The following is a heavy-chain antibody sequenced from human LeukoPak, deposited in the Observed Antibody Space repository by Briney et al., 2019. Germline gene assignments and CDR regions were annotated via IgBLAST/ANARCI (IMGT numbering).Heavy chain of an antibody. D-gene: IGHD3-22*01. J-gene: IGHJ4*02. CDR2: IYHSGST. CDR1: HYSISSNYY. Sequence: SETLSLTCTVSHYSISSNYYWGWIRQPPGKGLEWIGSIYHSGSTYYNPSLKSRVTISVDTSKNQFSPKLSSVTAADTAVYYCARDTSSGCYSYWGQGTLVTVSS. CDR3: ARDTSSGCYSY. V-gene: IGHV4-38-2*02.